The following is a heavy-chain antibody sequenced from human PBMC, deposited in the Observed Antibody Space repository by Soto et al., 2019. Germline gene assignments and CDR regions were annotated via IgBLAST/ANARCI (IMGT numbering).Heavy chain of an antibody. CDR3: ARSYDILTGYSGFDY. V-gene: IGHV3-21*01. Sequence: EVQLVESGGGLVKPGGSLRLSCAASGFTFSRYSMNWVRQAPGKGLEWVSSISGSSSYIYYADSVKGRFTISRDNAKNSLYMQMNSLRAEDKAVYYCARSYDILTGYSGFDYWGQGTLVTVSS. J-gene: IGHJ4*02. D-gene: IGHD3-9*01. CDR1: GFTFSRYS. CDR2: ISGSSSYI.